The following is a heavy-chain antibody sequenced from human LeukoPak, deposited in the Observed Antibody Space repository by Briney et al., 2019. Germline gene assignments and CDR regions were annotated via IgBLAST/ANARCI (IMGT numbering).Heavy chain of an antibody. CDR2: IYTSGST. V-gene: IGHV4-61*02. D-gene: IGHD3-10*01. CDR3: ASLNMVRGVRHFDY. Sequence: PSGTLSLTCTVSGGSISSGSYYWSWIRQPAGKGLEWIGRIYTSGSTNYNPSLKSRVTMSVDTSKNQFSLKLSSVAAADTAVYYCASLNMVRGVRHFDYWGQGTLVTVSS. CDR1: GGSISSGSYY. J-gene: IGHJ4*02.